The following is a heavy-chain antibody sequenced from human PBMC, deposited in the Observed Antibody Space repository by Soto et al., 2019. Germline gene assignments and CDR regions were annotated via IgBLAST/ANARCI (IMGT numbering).Heavy chain of an antibody. CDR1: GYTFTSYG. CDR2: ISTYNGNT. D-gene: IGHD2-21*01. Sequence: QVQLVQSGAEVKKPGASVKVSCKASGYTFTSYGISWVRQAPGQGPECMGWISTYNGNTNYAQKFLCRVTMTTDTSTSTAYMELRSLRSDDTAVYYCARESAGLLDYWGQGTLVTVSS. J-gene: IGHJ4*02. V-gene: IGHV1-18*01. CDR3: ARESAGLLDY.